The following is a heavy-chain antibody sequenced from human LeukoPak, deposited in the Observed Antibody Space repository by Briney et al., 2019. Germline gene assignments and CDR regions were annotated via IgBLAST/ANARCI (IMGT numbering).Heavy chain of an antibody. D-gene: IGHD2-2*01. CDR1: GYTFTGYY. CDR3: ARDGSWGSTSYSDY. Sequence: ASVKVSCKASGYTFTGYYIHWVRQAPGQGLEWMGWINPNSGGTKYEQKFQGRVTMTRDTSITTAYMELIRLTSDDTAVYYCARDGSWGSTSYSDYWGQGTLVTVSS. CDR2: INPNSGGT. J-gene: IGHJ4*02. V-gene: IGHV1-2*02.